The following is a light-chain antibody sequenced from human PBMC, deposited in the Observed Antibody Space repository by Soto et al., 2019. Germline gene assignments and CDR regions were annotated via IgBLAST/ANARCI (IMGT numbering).Light chain of an antibody. J-gene: IGKJ4*01. Sequence: IVVTQSPATLSVSPGERVTFSCKASLFIANHLAWYQHKPGQSPRLLIHAASTGAPGVPARFSGSWSGAEFTLTIDSLQSDDSVIYYCQQYYRWPVTFGGGTKVEIK. CDR1: LFIANH. V-gene: IGKV3-15*01. CDR2: AAS. CDR3: QQYYRWPVT.